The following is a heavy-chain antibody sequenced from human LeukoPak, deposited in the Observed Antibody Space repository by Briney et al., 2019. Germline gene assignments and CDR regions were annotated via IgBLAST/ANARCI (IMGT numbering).Heavy chain of an antibody. Sequence: SETLSLTCTVSGGSISSGDYYWSWIRQPPGTGLEWIGYIYYSGSTYYNPSLKSRVTISVDTSKNQFSLKLSSVTAADTAVYYCARVRGTVREALYFDYWGQGTLVTVSS. J-gene: IGHJ4*02. CDR1: GGSISSGDYY. V-gene: IGHV4-30-4*01. D-gene: IGHD4-4*01. CDR2: IYYSGST. CDR3: ARVRGTVREALYFDY.